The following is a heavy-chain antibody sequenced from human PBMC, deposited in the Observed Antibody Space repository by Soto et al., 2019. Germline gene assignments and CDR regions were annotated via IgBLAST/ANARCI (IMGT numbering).Heavy chain of an antibody. J-gene: IGHJ6*02. V-gene: IGHV5-51*01. CDR2: IYPGDSDT. CDR3: ASSPLWPYYYYGMDV. D-gene: IGHD3-10*01. Sequence: GESLKISCKGSGYSFTSYWIGWVRQMPGKGLEWMGIIYPGDSDTRYSPSFQGQVTISADKSISTAYLQWSSLKASDTAMYYCASSPLWPYYYYGMDVWGQGTTVTVSS. CDR1: GYSFTSYW.